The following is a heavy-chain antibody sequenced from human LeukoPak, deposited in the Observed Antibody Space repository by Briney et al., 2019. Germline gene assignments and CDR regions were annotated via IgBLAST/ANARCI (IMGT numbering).Heavy chain of an antibody. CDR1: GGSISNTNW. CDR2: VNLQGST. J-gene: IGHJ4*02. V-gene: IGHV4-4*02. Sequence: SGTLSLTCGVSGGSISNTNWWTWVRQPPGKGLEWIYEVNLQGSTNYNPSLKSRVAISVDKSENHISLKLTSGTAAETAVYYCAREGGPYRPLDYSGQGTLVTVAS. CDR3: AREGGPYRPLDY.